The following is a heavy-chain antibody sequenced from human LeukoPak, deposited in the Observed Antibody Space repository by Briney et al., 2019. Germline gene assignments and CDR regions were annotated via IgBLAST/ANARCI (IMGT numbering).Heavy chain of an antibody. CDR3: AGGSTSAYYYYMDV. V-gene: IGHV4-61*02. CDR1: GGSISSGSYY. Sequence: PSETLSLTCTVSGGSISSGSYYWSWIRQPAGKGLEWIGRIYTSETPNSTPPLGSRATLSIDTSKNQFSLKLSSVTAADTAVYYCAGGSTSAYYYYMDVWGKGTTVTVSS. D-gene: IGHD2-2*01. CDR2: IYTSETP. J-gene: IGHJ6*03.